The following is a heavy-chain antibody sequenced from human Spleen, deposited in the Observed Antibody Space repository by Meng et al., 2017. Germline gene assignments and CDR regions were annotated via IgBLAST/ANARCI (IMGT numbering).Heavy chain of an antibody. D-gene: IGHD6-19*01. J-gene: IGHJ4*02. CDR2: INGVFGTT. CDR3: ARVSGRVAGTTADY. V-gene: IGHV1-69*05. CDR1: GGIFSNSV. Sequence: SVKVSCKAPGGIFSNSVVGWVRQAPGQGLEWMGGINGVFGTTNYAQKFQGRVTITTDESTSTAYMELSSLRSEDTAVYYCARVSGRVAGTTADYWGQGTLVTVSS.